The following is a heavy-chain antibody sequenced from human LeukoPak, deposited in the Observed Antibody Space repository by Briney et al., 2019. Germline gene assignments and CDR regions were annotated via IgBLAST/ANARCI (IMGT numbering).Heavy chain of an antibody. V-gene: IGHV4-34*01. Sequence: KPSETLSLTCAVYGGSFSGYYWSWIRQPPGKGLEWIGEINHSGSTNYNPSLKSRVTISVDTSKNQFSLKLSSVTAADTAVYYCARGTPGGSYDYWGQGTLVTVSS. CDR1: GGSFSGYY. CDR2: INHSGST. J-gene: IGHJ4*02. D-gene: IGHD2-15*01. CDR3: ARGTPGGSYDY.